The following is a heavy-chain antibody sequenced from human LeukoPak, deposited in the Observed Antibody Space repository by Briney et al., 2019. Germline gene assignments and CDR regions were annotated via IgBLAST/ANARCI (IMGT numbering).Heavy chain of an antibody. V-gene: IGHV3-30*04. J-gene: IGHJ4*02. D-gene: IGHD6-13*01. CDR1: GFTFSSYA. CDR3: ARDGDRIAAAGYSGYFDY. Sequence: GGSLRLSCAASGFTFSSYAIHWVRQAPGKGLEWVAVISYHGSNKYYADSVKGRFTISRDNSKNTLYLQMNSLRAEDTAVYFCARDGDRIAAAGYSGYFDYWGQGTLVTVSS. CDR2: ISYHGSNK.